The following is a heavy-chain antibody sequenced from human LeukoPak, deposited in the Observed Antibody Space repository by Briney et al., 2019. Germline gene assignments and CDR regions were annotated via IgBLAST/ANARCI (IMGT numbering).Heavy chain of an antibody. CDR2: ISAYNGNT. Sequence: GASVKVSCKASGYTFTSYGISWVRQAPGQGLEWMGWISAYNGNTNYAQKLQGRVTMTTDTSTSIAYMELRSLRSDDTAVYYCARDPARHYDSSGLPGYWGQGTLVTVSS. CDR1: GYTFTSYG. CDR3: ARDPARHYDSSGLPGY. D-gene: IGHD3-22*01. V-gene: IGHV1-18*01. J-gene: IGHJ4*02.